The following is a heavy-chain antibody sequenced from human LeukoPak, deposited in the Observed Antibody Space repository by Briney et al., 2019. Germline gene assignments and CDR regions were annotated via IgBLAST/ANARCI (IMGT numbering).Heavy chain of an antibody. J-gene: IGHJ4*02. CDR2: ISYDGSNK. Sequence: GRSLRLSCAASGFTFSSYAMHWVRQAPGKGLEWVAVISYDGSNKYYADSVKGRFTISRDNSKNTLYLQMNSLRAEDTAVYYCARDYCSGGSCYPDYWGQGTLVTVSS. V-gene: IGHV3-30*04. CDR3: ARDYCSGGSCYPDY. CDR1: GFTFSSYA. D-gene: IGHD2-15*01.